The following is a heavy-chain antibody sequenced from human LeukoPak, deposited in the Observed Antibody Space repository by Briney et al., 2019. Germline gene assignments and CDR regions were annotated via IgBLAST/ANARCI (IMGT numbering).Heavy chain of an antibody. CDR2: IYSGGST. D-gene: IGHD6-13*01. Sequence: GGSLRLSCAVSGFSFSNYAMSWVRQAPGKGLEWVSIIYSGGSTFYADSVKGRFTISRDNSKNTLYLQMNSLRADDTALYFCARVGYTGTWYSSPPFDYWGQGTLVTVSS. V-gene: IGHV3-66*01. CDR1: GFSFSNYA. CDR3: ARVGYTGTWYSSPPFDY. J-gene: IGHJ4*02.